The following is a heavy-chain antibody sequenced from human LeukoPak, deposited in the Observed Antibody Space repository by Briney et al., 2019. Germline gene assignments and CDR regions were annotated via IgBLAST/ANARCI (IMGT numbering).Heavy chain of an antibody. D-gene: IGHD3-3*01. Sequence: PGGSLRLSCAASGFTFSDYFMTWIRQAPGKGLEWVSYISGSGSTAYYADSVKGRFTISRDNAKNSLYLQMNSLRAEDTAVYYCARDRVGSADFWSGYYTGTFDYWGQGTLVTVSS. CDR2: ISGSGSTA. J-gene: IGHJ4*02. CDR1: GFTFSDYF. CDR3: ARDRVGSADFWSGYYTGTFDY. V-gene: IGHV3-11*04.